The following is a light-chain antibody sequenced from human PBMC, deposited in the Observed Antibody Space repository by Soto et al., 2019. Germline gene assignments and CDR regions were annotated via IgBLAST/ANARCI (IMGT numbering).Light chain of an antibody. J-gene: IGLJ2*01. CDR2: DVS. CDR3: SSYTSSSTSVV. V-gene: IGLV2-14*01. Sequence: QSALTQPASVSGSPGQSITISCTGTSSDVGGYNYVSWYQQHPGKAPKLMIYDVSNRPSGVSNRFSGSKSGNTASLTISGLQAEDEADYYCSSYTSSSTSVVFCGETKLTVL. CDR1: SSDVGGYNY.